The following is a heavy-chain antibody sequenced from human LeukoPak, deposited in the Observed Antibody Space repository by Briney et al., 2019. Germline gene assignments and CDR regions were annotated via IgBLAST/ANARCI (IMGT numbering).Heavy chain of an antibody. V-gene: IGHV3-20*04. Sequence: GSLRLSCTASGFAFDEHGMSWVRQVPGKGLEWVSGINWSGGSTGYADPLRGRFTISRDNAKNSLYLQMDSLRAEDTALYYCARAPITSPFYFDYWGQGTLVTVSS. CDR1: GFAFDEHG. J-gene: IGHJ4*02. CDR2: INWSGGST. D-gene: IGHD2-2*01. CDR3: ARAPITSPFYFDY.